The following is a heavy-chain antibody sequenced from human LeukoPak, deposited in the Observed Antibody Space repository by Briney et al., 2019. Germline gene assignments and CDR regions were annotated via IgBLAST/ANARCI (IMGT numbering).Heavy chain of an antibody. CDR3: ARTRLRSYLAYCGGDCYSGDAFDI. D-gene: IGHD2-21*02. CDR1: GYTFTSYD. J-gene: IGHJ3*02. V-gene: IGHV1-8*01. CDR2: MNPNSGNT. Sequence: ASVKVSCKASGYTFTSYDINWVRQATGQGLEWVGWMNPNSGNTDYAQKFQGRVTMTRNTSISTAYMELSSLRSEDTAVYYCARTRLRSYLAYCGGDCYSGDAFDIWGQGTMVTVSS.